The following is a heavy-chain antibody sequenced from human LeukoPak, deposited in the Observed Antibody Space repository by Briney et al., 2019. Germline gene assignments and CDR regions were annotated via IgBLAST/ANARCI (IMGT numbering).Heavy chain of an antibody. CDR1: GFTVSSNY. Sequence: GGSLRLSCAASGFTVSSNYMSWVRQAPGKGLEWVSVFYSGGSTYYADSVKGRFTISRDNSKNTLYLQMNSLRAEDTAVYYCARAWGYYYDSSGNPARSGGDPKPLDPWGQGTLVTVSS. J-gene: IGHJ5*02. CDR3: ARAWGYYYDSSGNPARSGGDPKPLDP. V-gene: IGHV3-66*01. CDR2: FYSGGST. D-gene: IGHD3-22*01.